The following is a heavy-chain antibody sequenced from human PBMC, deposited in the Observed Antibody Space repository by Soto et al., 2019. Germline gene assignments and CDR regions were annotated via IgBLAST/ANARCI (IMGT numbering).Heavy chain of an antibody. CDR1: GYNFPYHW. D-gene: IGHD5-12*01. J-gene: IGHJ6*02. Sequence: GESLKISCEGSGYNFPYHWIGWVRQTPGKGLGWMGIIYPGDSDTRSSPSFQGQVTFSADRSINTAYLQWTSLKASDTATYYCARLLGYSSDYYYGIDVWGQGTTVTSP. V-gene: IGHV5-51*01. CDR2: IYPGDSDT. CDR3: ARLLGYSSDYYYGIDV.